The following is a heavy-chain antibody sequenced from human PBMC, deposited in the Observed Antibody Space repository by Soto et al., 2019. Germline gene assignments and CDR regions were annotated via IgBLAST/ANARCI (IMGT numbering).Heavy chain of an antibody. V-gene: IGHV5-51*01. J-gene: IGHJ6*02. CDR2: IYPGDSDT. CDR3: AGSIFYYGMDV. CDR1: GYSFTNYW. Sequence: GESLKISCTASGYSFTNYWIGWVRQMPGKGPEWMGIIYPGDSDTRYSPSFQGQVTISADKSTSTAYLLWSSLKAPDTAIYFCAGSIFYYGMDVWGQGKPVTVSS.